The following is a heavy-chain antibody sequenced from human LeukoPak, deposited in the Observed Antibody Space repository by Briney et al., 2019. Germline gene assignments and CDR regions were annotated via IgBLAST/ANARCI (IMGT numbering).Heavy chain of an antibody. CDR2: ISGSGGST. V-gene: IGHV3-23*01. J-gene: IGHJ6*03. CDR1: GFTFSTYA. Sequence: GGSLRLFCAASGFTFSTYAMHWVRQAPGKGLEYVSAISGSGGSTYYADSVKGRFTISRDNSKNTLYLQMNSLRAEDTAVYYCAKYPDNYDSSGYYLTNYYYMDVWGKGTTVTISS. D-gene: IGHD3-22*01. CDR3: AKYPDNYDSSGYYLTNYYYMDV.